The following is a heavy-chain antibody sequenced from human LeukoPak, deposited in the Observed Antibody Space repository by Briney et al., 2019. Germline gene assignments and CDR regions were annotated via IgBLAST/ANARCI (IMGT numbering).Heavy chain of an antibody. CDR2: INAGNGNT. J-gene: IGHJ4*02. CDR3: ARVGAAAGPYYFDY. V-gene: IGHV1-3*01. D-gene: IGHD6-13*01. Sequence: ASVKVSCKASGYTFTSYAMHWVRHAPGQRLEWMGWINAGNGNTKYSQKFQGRVTITRDTSASTAYMELSSLRSEDTTVYYCARVGAAAGPYYFDYWGQGTLVTVSS. CDR1: GYTFTSYA.